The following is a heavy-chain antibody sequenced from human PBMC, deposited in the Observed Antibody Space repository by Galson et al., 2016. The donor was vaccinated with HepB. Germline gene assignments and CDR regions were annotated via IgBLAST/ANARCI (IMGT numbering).Heavy chain of an antibody. CDR1: GFAFSTYA. J-gene: IGHJ3*02. CDR3: ANHRTTGFTSGWGGSFDI. Sequence: SLSLSCAASGFAFSTYAMSWVRQAPGKGLEWVSAIRHSGGNTHYGDSVKGRFTISRDNSKNTLYLQMSSLRADDTAVYYCANHRTTGFTSGWGGSFDIWGQGTVVTVSS. D-gene: IGHD6-19*01. V-gene: IGHV3-23*01. CDR2: IRHSGGNT.